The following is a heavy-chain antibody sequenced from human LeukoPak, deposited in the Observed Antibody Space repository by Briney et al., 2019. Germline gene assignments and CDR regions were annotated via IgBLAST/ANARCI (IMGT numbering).Heavy chain of an antibody. CDR3: ARDGYCSSTSCSDY. D-gene: IGHD2-2*01. CDR1: GESFSDYY. V-gene: IGHV4-34*01. J-gene: IGHJ4*02. CDR2: INHSGST. Sequence: PSETLSLTCAVYGESFSDYYWSWIRQPPAKGLEWIGEINHSGSTNYNPSLKSRVTISVDTSKKQLSLKLSSVTAADTAVYYCARDGYCSSTSCSDYWGQGTLVTVSS.